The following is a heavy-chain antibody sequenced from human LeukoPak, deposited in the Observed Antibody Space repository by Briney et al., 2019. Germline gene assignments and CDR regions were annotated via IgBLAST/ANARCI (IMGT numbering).Heavy chain of an antibody. Sequence: GGTLSLSCAASGFTFSGYYLSWVRQPPGKGLEWVADINHSGGSTYYADSVEGPFTIPKDNSKNTLYLQMNRLRAEDTGVYYCAEGTGAVAGTGNFDYWGQGTLVTVSS. J-gene: IGHJ4*02. D-gene: IGHD6-19*01. CDR3: AEGTGAVAGTGNFDY. V-gene: IGHV3-23*01. CDR2: INHSGGST. CDR1: GFTFSGYY.